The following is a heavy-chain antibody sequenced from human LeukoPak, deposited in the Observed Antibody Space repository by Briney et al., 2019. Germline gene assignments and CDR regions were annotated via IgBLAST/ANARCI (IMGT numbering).Heavy chain of an antibody. Sequence: SGTLSLTCTVSGGYISSSSYYWGWIRQPPGKGLEWIGSIFYSGSTYYNPSLKSRVTISVDTSKNQFSLKLTSVTAADTAVYYCARLRGAGSWYFDLWGRGTLVTVSS. CDR2: IFYSGST. CDR3: ARLRGAGSWYFDL. J-gene: IGHJ2*01. D-gene: IGHD3-10*01. V-gene: IGHV4-39*07. CDR1: GGYISSSSYY.